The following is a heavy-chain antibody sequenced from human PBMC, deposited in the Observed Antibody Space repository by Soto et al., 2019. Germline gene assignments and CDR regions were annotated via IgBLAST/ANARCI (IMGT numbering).Heavy chain of an antibody. V-gene: IGHV4-59*01. J-gene: IGHJ2*01. Sequence: QVQLQESGPGLVKPSETLSLTCAVSSGSISSYYWSWIRQSPGKGLEWIGYIYYTGTTNYNPSLKSRVTISVDTSKNQFSLKLSSVTAADTAVYYCVRSPILYGDYDSWYFDLWGRGTLVTVSS. CDR3: VRSPILYGDYDSWYFDL. CDR2: IYYTGTT. D-gene: IGHD4-17*01. CDR1: SGSISSYY.